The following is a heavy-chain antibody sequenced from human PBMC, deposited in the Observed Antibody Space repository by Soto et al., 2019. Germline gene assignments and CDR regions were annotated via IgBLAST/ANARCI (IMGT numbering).Heavy chain of an antibody. CDR2: IVVGSGNT. Sequence: SVKVSCKASGYTVTSSAVQWGRQARGQRLEWIGWIVVGSGNTNYAQKFQERVTITRDMSTSTAYMELSSLRSEDTAVYYCAAGSIAAASYGMDVWGQGTTVTVSS. D-gene: IGHD6-13*01. CDR3: AAGSIAAASYGMDV. CDR1: GYTVTSSA. V-gene: IGHV1-58*01. J-gene: IGHJ6*02.